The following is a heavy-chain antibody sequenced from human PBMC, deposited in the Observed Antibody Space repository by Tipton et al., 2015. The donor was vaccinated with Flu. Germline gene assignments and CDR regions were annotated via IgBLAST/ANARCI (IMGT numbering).Heavy chain of an antibody. D-gene: IGHD3-3*01. CDR3: ARGGYYDFWSGYSHLFYGMDV. J-gene: IGHJ6*02. CDR2: IYYSGST. V-gene: IGHV4-31*03. CDR1: GGSISSGGYY. Sequence: LRLSCTVSGGSISSGGYYWSWIRQHPGKGLEWIGYIYYSGSTYYNPSLKSRVTISVDTSKNQFSLKLSSVTAADTAVYYCARGGYYDFWSGYSHLFYGMDVWGQGTTVTVSS.